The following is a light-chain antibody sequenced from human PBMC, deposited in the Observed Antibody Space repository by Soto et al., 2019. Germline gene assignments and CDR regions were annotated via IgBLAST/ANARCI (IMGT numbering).Light chain of an antibody. CDR1: SIDVGGYNY. Sequence: QSALTQPASVSGSPGQSITISCTGTSIDVGGYNYVSWYQHHPGNAPKLMIYDVSNRPSGVSSRFSGSKSGNTASLTISGLQAEDEADYYGSSYTSSSTLGVFGGGTKVTVL. CDR3: SSYTSSSTLGV. J-gene: IGLJ3*02. V-gene: IGLV2-14*03. CDR2: DVS.